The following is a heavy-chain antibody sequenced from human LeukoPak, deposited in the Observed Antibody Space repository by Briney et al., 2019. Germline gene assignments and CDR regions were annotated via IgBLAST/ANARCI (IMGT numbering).Heavy chain of an antibody. CDR1: GFTFSRFW. CDR2: IKEDGSDK. J-gene: IGHJ4*02. V-gene: IGHV3-7*01. Sequence: PGGSLRLSCAASGFTFSRFWMTWVRQAPGNGLEWVANIKEDGSDKYYVDSVKGRFTVSRDNAKNSLYLQMNSLRDEDTAVYYCARDRGYFVFDYWGQGTLVTVSS. CDR3: ARDRGYFVFDY. D-gene: IGHD3-10*01.